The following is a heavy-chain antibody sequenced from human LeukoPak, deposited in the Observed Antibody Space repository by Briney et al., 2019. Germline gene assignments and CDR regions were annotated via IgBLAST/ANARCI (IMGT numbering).Heavy chain of an antibody. CDR3: ARGGLGAMVHFDY. V-gene: IGHV1-69*05. CDR1: GRTFISYA. D-gene: IGHD5-18*01. Sequence: ASVKVSCKASGRTFISYAISWVRQAPGQGLEWMGGIIPLFGTANYAQKFQGRVTITTDESTSTAYMELSSLRSEDTAVYYCARGGLGAMVHFDYWGQGTLVTVSS. J-gene: IGHJ4*02. CDR2: IIPLFGTA.